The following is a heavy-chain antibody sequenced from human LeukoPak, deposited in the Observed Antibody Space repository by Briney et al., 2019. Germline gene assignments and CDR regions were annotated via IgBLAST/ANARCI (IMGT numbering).Heavy chain of an antibody. CDR2: IWYDGGNK. V-gene: IGHV3-33*01. D-gene: IGHD4-23*01. Sequence: PGGSLRLSCAASGFSFSTYGMHWGRQAPGKGLEWVAVIWYDGGNKYYGDSVKGRFTISRDNSKNTLYLQMNSLRAEDTAVYYCVTGGGNSVVYWGQGTLVTASS. CDR1: GFSFSTYG. CDR3: VTGGGNSVVY. J-gene: IGHJ4*02.